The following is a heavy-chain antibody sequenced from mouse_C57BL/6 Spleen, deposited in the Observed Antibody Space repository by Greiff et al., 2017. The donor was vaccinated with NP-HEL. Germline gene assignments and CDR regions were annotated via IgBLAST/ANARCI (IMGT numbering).Heavy chain of an antibody. CDR1: GYTFTSYG. Sequence: QVQLKESGAELARPGASVKLSCKASGYTFTSYGISWVKQRTGQGLEWIGEIYPRSGNTYYNEKFKGKATLTADKSSSTAYMELRSLTSEDSAVYFCARGPFITTVVEYFDVWGTGTTVTVSS. J-gene: IGHJ1*03. CDR2: IYPRSGNT. D-gene: IGHD1-1*01. CDR3: ARGPFITTVVEYFDV. V-gene: IGHV1-81*01.